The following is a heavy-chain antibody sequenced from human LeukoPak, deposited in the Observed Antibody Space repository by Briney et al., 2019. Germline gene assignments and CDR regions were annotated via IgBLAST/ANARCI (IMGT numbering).Heavy chain of an antibody. V-gene: IGHV3-23*01. CDR1: GFIFNNYA. D-gene: IGHD6-6*01. Sequence: GGSLRLSCAASGFIFNNYAMSWVRQAPGKGLEWVSAISDDGSSTYYADSVKGRFTFSRDNSKNTLYLQMNSLRAEDTAVYYCAKLASIAARRPVDYWGQGTLVTVSS. CDR2: ISDDGSST. J-gene: IGHJ4*02. CDR3: AKLASIAARRPVDY.